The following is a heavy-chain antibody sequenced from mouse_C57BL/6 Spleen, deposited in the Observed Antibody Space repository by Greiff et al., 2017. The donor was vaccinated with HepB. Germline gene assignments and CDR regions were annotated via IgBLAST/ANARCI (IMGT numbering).Heavy chain of an antibody. CDR2: IHPNSGST. J-gene: IGHJ4*01. V-gene: IGHV1-64*01. Sequence: QVQLQQPGAELVKPGASVKLSCKASGYTFTSYWMHWVKQRPGQGLEWIGMIHPNSGSTNYNEKFKSKATLTVYKSSSTAYMQLSSLTSEDSAVYYCATNWDEYYYAMDYWGQGTSVTVSS. D-gene: IGHD4-1*01. CDR3: ATNWDEYYYAMDY. CDR1: GYTFTSYW.